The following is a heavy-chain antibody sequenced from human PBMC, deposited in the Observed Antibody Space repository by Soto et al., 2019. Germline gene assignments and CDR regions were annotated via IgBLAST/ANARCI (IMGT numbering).Heavy chain of an antibody. CDR1: GYTSTSYA. CDR2: INAGNGNT. D-gene: IGHD4-4*01. Sequence: ASVKVSCKASGYTSTSYAMHWVRQAPGQRLEWMGWINAGNGNTKYSQKFQGRVTITRDTSASTAYMELSSLRSEDTAVYYCARDTLPTHDYSPSRGFDPWGRGTLVTVPS. V-gene: IGHV1-3*01. J-gene: IGHJ5*02. CDR3: ARDTLPTHDYSPSRGFDP.